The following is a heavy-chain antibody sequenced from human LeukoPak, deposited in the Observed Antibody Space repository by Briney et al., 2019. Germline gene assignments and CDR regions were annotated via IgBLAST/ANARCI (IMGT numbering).Heavy chain of an antibody. J-gene: IGHJ4*02. V-gene: IGHV3-23*01. CDR3: AKGRFLECLRFDY. CDR2: ITGSSTWT. CDR1: GFTFGTYG. Sequence: GGSLRLSCEASGFTFGTYGMTWVRQAPGKGLEWVSGITGSSTWTYYADSVKGRFTISRDNSKNTLYLQMNSLRAEDTAVYYCAKGRFLECLRFDYWGQGTLVTVSS. D-gene: IGHD3-3*01.